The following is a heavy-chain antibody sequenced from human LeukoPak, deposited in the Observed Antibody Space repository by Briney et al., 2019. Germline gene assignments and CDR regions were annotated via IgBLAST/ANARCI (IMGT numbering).Heavy chain of an antibody. J-gene: IGHJ4*02. CDR1: GASISSSRYY. CDR2: IYYSGGT. D-gene: IGHD5-24*01. Sequence: SETLSLTCTVSGASISSSRYYWGWFRQPPGRGLEWIGSIYYSGGTYYNPSLKSRVTISVDTSKNQFSLKLSSVTAADTAVYYCARGARAGYNLEPFDYWGQGTLVTVSS. CDR3: ARGARAGYNLEPFDY. V-gene: IGHV4-39*07.